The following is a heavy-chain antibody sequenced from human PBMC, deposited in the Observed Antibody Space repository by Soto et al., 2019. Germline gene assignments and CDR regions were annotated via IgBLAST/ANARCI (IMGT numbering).Heavy chain of an antibody. V-gene: IGHV3-23*01. CDR2: ISGSGGST. J-gene: IGHJ4*02. Sequence: GGSLRLSCAASGLTFSSYAMSWVRQAPGKGLEWVSAISGSGGSTYYADSVKGRFTISRDNSKNTLYLQMNSLRAEDTAVYYCANVDSSGYYSDYWGQGTLVTVSS. D-gene: IGHD3-22*01. CDR3: ANVDSSGYYSDY. CDR1: GLTFSSYA.